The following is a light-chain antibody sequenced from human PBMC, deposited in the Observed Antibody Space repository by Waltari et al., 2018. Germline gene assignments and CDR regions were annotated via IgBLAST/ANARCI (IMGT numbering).Light chain of an antibody. CDR3: QQYGSLPWT. J-gene: IGKJ1*01. CDR1: QYVTNGY. V-gene: IGKV3-20*01. Sequence: EVVLTQSLGTLSLSPGERATLSCRASQYVTNGYLAWYPKKPGQAPSLLIFDASIRAPGIPDRFSGSGSGTDFTLTITRLEPEDFAVYHCQQYGSLPWTFGQGTKVEMK. CDR2: DAS.